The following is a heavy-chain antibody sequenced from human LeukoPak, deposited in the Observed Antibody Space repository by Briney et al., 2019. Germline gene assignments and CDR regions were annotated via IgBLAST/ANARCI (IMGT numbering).Heavy chain of an antibody. J-gene: IGHJ4*02. CDR3: TRDPRVLDY. CDR2: IKQDGSEK. V-gene: IGHV3-7*01. Sequence: GGSLRLSCAASGFTFSSYWMSWVRQAPGKGLEWVANIKQDGSEKYYVDSVKGRFTISRDNAKNSLYLQMNSLRTEDMAVYYCTRDPRVLDYWGQGTLVTVSS. CDR1: GFTFSSYW. D-gene: IGHD3-10*01.